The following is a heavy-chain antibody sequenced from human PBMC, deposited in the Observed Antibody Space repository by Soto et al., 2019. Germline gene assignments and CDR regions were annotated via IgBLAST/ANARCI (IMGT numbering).Heavy chain of an antibody. CDR1: GGTFSTYT. D-gene: IGHD4-4*01. Sequence: QVQLVQSGAEVKKPGSSVKVSCKASGGTFSTYTITWVRQAPGQGLEWMGRIIPIIGIINYAQKFQGRVSIRADKFTCTAYMGLTGLRSDDTAVYYCAGDPDSHYNDSHASSDPWGQGTLVTVSS. CDR2: IIPIIGII. J-gene: IGHJ5*02. CDR3: AGDPDSHYNDSHASSDP. V-gene: IGHV1-69*08.